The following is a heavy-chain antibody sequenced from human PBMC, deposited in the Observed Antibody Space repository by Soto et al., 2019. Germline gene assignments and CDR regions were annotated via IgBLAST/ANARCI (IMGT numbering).Heavy chain of an antibody. CDR3: ARSIAAAVDFDY. CDR2: ISAYSGST. J-gene: IGHJ4*02. Sequence: ASVKVSCKAAGYTFTSYDINWVRQAPGQGLEWMGWISAYSGSTNYAQKLQGRVTMTTDTSTSTAYMELRSLRSDDTAVYYCARSIAAAVDFDYWGQGTLVTVSS. V-gene: IGHV1-18*01. D-gene: IGHD6-25*01. CDR1: GYTFTSYD.